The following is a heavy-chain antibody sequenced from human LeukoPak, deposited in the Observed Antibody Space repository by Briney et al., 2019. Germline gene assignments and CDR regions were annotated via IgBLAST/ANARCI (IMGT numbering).Heavy chain of an antibody. V-gene: IGHV3-7*04. J-gene: IGHJ4*02. CDR3: ARGCTCGY. D-gene: IGHD2-21*01. Sequence: GGSLRLSCAASGFTFSTYWMSWVRQAPGKGLEWVANIKEDGSEINYADSVRGRFTISRDNAKNSLYLQMNSLRAEDTAVYYCARGCTCGYWGQGTLVIVSS. CDR1: GFTFSTYW. CDR2: IKEDGSEI.